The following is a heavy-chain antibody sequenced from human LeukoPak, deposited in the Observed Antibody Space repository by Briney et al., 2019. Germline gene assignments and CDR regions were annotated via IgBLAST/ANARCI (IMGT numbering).Heavy chain of an antibody. CDR3: AKGTTIAVAGTGYFDY. CDR1: GFTFSSYS. Sequence: GGSLRLSCAASGFTFSSYSMSWVRQAPGKGLEWVANIKQDGSEKKYVDSVKGRFTISRDNAKNSLYLQMNSLRAEDTAVYYCAKGTTIAVAGTGYFDYWGQGTLVTVSS. CDR2: IKQDGSEK. V-gene: IGHV3-7*01. J-gene: IGHJ4*02. D-gene: IGHD6-19*01.